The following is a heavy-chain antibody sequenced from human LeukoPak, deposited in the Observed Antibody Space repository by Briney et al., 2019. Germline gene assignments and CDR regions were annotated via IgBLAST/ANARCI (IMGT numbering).Heavy chain of an antibody. CDR2: IIPALGVA. CDR1: GGTFSTYG. J-gene: IGHJ6*02. CDR3: ARVADHYFYGLDV. V-gene: IGHV1-69*04. Sequence: SVKLSCKSSGGTFSTYGISWVRLAPGQGLECVGRIIPALGVAKYEQRFQGRVTITADKSTSTAYMELSSLTSEDTAVYYCARVADHYFYGLDVWGQGTAVIVSS.